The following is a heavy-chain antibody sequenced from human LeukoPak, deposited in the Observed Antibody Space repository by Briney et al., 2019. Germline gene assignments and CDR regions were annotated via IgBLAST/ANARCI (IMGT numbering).Heavy chain of an antibody. CDR2: IYPGDSET. D-gene: IGHD3-22*01. J-gene: IGHJ1*01. Sequence: GESLKISCRGSGYRFTNYRIAWVRQMPGKGLEWMGIIYPGDSETTYSPSFQGQVTTSVDKSINTAYLQWSSLRTSDTAMYYCARLDEDFYYDGSGFYFWGQGTLVTVSS. V-gene: IGHV5-51*01. CDR1: GYRFTNYR. CDR3: ARLDEDFYYDGSGFYF.